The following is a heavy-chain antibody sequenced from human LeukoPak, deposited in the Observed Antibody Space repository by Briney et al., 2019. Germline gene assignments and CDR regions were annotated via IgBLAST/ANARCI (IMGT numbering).Heavy chain of an antibody. D-gene: IGHD3-10*01. V-gene: IGHV4-34*01. CDR2: INHSGST. CDR1: GGSFSGYY. Sequence: SETLSLTCAVYGGSFSGYYWSWIRQPPGKGLEWIGEINHSGSTNYNPSLKSRVTISVDTSKNQFSLKLSSVTAADTAVYYCARLNYYGSGSYYTPRYYYYMDVWGKGTTVTVSS. CDR3: ARLNYYGSGSYYTPRYYYYMDV. J-gene: IGHJ6*03.